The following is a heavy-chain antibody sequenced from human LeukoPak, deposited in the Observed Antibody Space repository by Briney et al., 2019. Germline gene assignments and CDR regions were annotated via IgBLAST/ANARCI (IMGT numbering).Heavy chain of an antibody. CDR1: GFTFSSYA. Sequence: PGRSLRLSCAASGFTFSSYAMHWVRQAPGKGLEWVAVISYDGSNKYYADSVKGRFTISRDNSKNTRYLQMNSLRAEDTAVYYCARGGGYGGLSYFDYWGQGTLVTVSS. J-gene: IGHJ4*02. CDR2: ISYDGSNK. V-gene: IGHV3-30*04. D-gene: IGHD1-26*01. CDR3: ARGGGYGGLSYFDY.